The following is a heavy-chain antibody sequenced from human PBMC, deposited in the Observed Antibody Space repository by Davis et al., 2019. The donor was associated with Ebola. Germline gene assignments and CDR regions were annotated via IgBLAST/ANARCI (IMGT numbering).Heavy chain of an antibody. CDR1: GFTFSSYW. Sequence: GESLKISCAASGFTFSSYWMHWVRQAPGKGLVWGSRINSDGSSTSYADSVKGRFTISRDNAKNTLYLQMNSLRAEDTAVYYCAREASGSYYDYYYGMDVWGQGTTVTVSS. CDR3: AREASGSYYDYYYGMDV. V-gene: IGHV3-74*01. CDR2: INSDGSST. D-gene: IGHD1-26*01. J-gene: IGHJ6*02.